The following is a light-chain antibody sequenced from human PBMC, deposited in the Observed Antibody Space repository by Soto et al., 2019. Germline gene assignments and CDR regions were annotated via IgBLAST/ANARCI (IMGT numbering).Light chain of an antibody. CDR1: SSDDGVYNY. Sequence: QSALTQPASVSGSPGQSITISCTGTSSDDGVYNYVSWYQQHPGKAPKLMIYKVSNRPSGVSNRFSGSKSGNTASLTISGLQAEDEADYYCSSYTSSSTWVFGGGTKLTVL. CDR2: KVS. V-gene: IGLV2-14*01. CDR3: SSYTSSSTWV. J-gene: IGLJ3*02.